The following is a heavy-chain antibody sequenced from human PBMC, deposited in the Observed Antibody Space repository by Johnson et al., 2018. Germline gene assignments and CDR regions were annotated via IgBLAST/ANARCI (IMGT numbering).Heavy chain of an antibody. D-gene: IGHD5-24*01. V-gene: IGHV4-59*01. J-gene: IGHJ3*02. CDR2: IYYSGST. CDR1: GGSISSYY. Sequence: QVQLQESGPGLVKPSETLSLTCTVSGGSISSYYWSWIRQPPGKGLEWIGYIYYSGSTNYNPSLKSRVTISVDTSKNQFSLKLSSVTAADTAVYYCARVRVGYTDDAFDIWGQGTMVTVSS. CDR3: ARVRVGYTDDAFDI.